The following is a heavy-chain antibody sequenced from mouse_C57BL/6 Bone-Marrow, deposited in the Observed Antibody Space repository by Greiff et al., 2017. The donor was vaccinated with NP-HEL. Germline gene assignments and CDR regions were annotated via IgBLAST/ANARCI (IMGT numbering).Heavy chain of an antibody. Sequence: VQLQQPGAELVKPGASVKVSCKASGYTFTSYWMHWVKQRPGQGLEWIGRIHPSDSATNYNQKFKGKATLTVDKSSSTAYMQLSSLTSEGSAVYYCGGGLRQSYWYFDVWGTGTTVTVSS. CDR3: GGGLRQSYWYFDV. V-gene: IGHV1-74*01. J-gene: IGHJ1*03. CDR1: GYTFTSYW. CDR2: IHPSDSAT. D-gene: IGHD2-4*01.